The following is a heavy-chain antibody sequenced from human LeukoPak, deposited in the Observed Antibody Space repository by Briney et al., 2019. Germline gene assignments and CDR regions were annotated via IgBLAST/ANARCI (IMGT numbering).Heavy chain of an antibody. CDR2: ISSSSSYI. CDR3: AKGRRYNILTGYYVSEVDP. D-gene: IGHD3-9*01. Sequence: GGSLRLSCAASDFTFSNYRMNWVRQAPGKGLEWVSSISSSSSYIYYADSMKGRFTISRDNSKNTLYLQMNSLRADDTAVYYCAKGRRYNILTGYYVSEVDPWGQGTQVTVSS. J-gene: IGHJ5*02. V-gene: IGHV3-21*01. CDR1: DFTFSNYR.